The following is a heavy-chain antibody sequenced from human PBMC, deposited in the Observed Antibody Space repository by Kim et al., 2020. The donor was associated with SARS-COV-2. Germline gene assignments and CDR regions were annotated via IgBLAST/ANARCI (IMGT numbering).Heavy chain of an antibody. CDR3: AKVSSIAARLLVVGGVVSDY. Sequence: GGSLRLSCAASGFTFSSYAMSWVRQAPGKGLEWVSAISGSGGSTYYADSVKGRFTISRDNSKNTLYLQMNSLRAEDTAVYYCAKVSSIAARLLVVGGVVSDYWGQGTLVTVSS. V-gene: IGHV3-23*01. CDR2: ISGSGGST. D-gene: IGHD6-6*01. J-gene: IGHJ4*02. CDR1: GFTFSSYA.